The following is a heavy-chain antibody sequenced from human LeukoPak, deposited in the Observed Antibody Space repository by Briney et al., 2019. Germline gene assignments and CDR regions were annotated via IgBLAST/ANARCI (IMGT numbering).Heavy chain of an antibody. D-gene: IGHD2-15*01. V-gene: IGHV4-59*08. Sequence: PSETLSLTCTVSGGSISSYYWGWIRQPPGKGLEWIGSIYYNGSTNYNPSLKSRVTISVDTSKNQFSLKLSSVTAADTAVYYCARRTTWWSLDYWGQGTLVTVSS. CDR3: ARRTTWWSLDY. J-gene: IGHJ4*02. CDR2: IYYNGST. CDR1: GGSISSYY.